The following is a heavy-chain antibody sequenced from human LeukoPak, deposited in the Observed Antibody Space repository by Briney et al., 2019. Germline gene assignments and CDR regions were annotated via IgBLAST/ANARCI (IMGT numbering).Heavy chain of an antibody. D-gene: IGHD5-12*01. CDR3: ARHIVATSGDHTMVV. CDR1: GGSFGGYY. CDR2: INHSGST. Sequence: SETLSLTCAVYGGSFGGYYWSWIRQPPGKGLEWIGEINHSGSTNYNPSLKSRVTISVDTSKNQFSLKLSSVTAADTAVYYCARHIVATSGDHTMVVWGKGTTVTVSS. J-gene: IGHJ6*04. V-gene: IGHV4-34*01.